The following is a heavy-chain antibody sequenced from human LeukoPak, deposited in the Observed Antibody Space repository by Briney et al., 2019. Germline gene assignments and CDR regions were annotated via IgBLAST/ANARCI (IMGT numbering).Heavy chain of an antibody. CDR2: ISAYNGNT. J-gene: IGHJ6*02. CDR3: ATAADSYYYYGMDV. D-gene: IGHD2-2*01. V-gene: IGHV1-18*04. Sequence: ASVKVSCKASGYTFTSYYMHWVRQAPGQGLEWMGWISAYNGNTNYAQKLQGRVTMTTDTSTSTAYMELRSLRSDDTAVYYCATAADSYYYYGMDVWGQGTTVTVSS. CDR1: GYTFTSYY.